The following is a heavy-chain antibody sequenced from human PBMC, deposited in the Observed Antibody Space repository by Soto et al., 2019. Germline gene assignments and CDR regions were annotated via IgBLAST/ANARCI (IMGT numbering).Heavy chain of an antibody. CDR1: GFSLSDYY. D-gene: IGHD4-4*01. V-gene: IGHV3-11*06. CDR3: AVQYNNWFDP. J-gene: IGHJ5*02. CDR2: ISSSSYT. Sequence: GSLSLSCAASGFSLSDYYMSWIRQAPGKGLEWVSYISSSSYTNYADSVKGRFTISRDNAKNSLYLQMNSLRAEDTAVYYCAVQYNNWFDPWGQGTLVTVSS.